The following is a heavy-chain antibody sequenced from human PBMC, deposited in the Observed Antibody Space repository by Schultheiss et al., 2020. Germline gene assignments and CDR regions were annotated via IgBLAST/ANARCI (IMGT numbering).Heavy chain of an antibody. J-gene: IGHJ4*02. V-gene: IGHV5-51*01. D-gene: IGHD3-3*01. CDR2: IYPGDSDT. CDR1: GFTFSGSA. CDR3: ARGHRVFGVVITLDY. Sequence: GGSLRLSCAASGFTFSGSAMHWVRQASGKGLEWMGIIYPGDSDTRYSPSFQGQVTISADKSISTAYLQWSSLRSEDTAVYYCARGHRVFGVVITLDYWGQGTLVTVSS.